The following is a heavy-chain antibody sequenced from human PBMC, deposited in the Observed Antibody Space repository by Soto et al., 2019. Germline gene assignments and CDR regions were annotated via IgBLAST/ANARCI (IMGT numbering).Heavy chain of an antibody. CDR2: ISYDGSNK. CDR3: ARERITTARGFDY. D-gene: IGHD3-16*01. V-gene: IGHV3-30-3*01. Sequence: GGSLRLSCAASGFTFSSYAMHWVRQAPGKGLEWVAVISYDGSNKYYADSVKGRFTISRDNSKNTLYLQMNSLRAEDTAVYYCARERITTARGFDYWGQGTLVTVSS. CDR1: GFTFSSYA. J-gene: IGHJ4*02.